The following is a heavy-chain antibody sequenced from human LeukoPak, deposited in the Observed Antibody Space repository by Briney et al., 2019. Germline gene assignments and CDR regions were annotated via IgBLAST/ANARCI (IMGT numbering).Heavy chain of an antibody. CDR3: ARDSGELGYCSGGSCYRAFDI. D-gene: IGHD2-15*01. V-gene: IGHV4-30-2*01. Sequence: SETLSLTCAVSGGSISSGGYSWNWIRQPPGKGLEWIGYIYHSGSTYYNPSLKSRVAISVDRSKNQFSLKLSSVTAADTAVYYCARDSGELGYCSGGSCYRAFDIWGQGTMVTVSS. J-gene: IGHJ3*02. CDR1: GGSISSGGYS. CDR2: IYHSGST.